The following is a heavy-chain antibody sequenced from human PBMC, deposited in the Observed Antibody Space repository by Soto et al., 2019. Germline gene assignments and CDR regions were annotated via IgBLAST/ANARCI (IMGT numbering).Heavy chain of an antibody. Sequence: QVQLVQSGAEVKKPGASVKVSCKASGYTFTSYGISWVRQAPGQGLEWMGWISAYNGNTNYAQKLQGRVTMTTDTYTSTAYMELMSLRSDDTAVYYFASGNVGYYGLEWLGYWGQGTLVTVSS. CDR3: ASGNVGYYGLEWLGY. V-gene: IGHV1-18*01. J-gene: IGHJ4*02. CDR1: GYTFTSYG. D-gene: IGHD3-3*01. CDR2: ISAYNGNT.